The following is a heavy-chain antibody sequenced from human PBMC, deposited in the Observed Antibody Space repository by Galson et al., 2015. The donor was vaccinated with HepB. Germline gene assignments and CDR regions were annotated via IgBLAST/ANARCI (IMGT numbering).Heavy chain of an antibody. CDR3: AWLTTSGNYYRHAFDT. Sequence: PALVKPTQTLTLTCTFSGFSLSTTGMCVIWIRQPPGKALEWLAPIAWDDDKYYSTFLKTRLTISKDTSKNQVVLTMTNMDPVDTATYYCAWLTTSGNYYRHAFDTWGQGTMVTVSS. CDR2: IAWDDDK. D-gene: IGHD3-10*01. J-gene: IGHJ3*02. CDR1: GFSLSTTGMC. V-gene: IGHV2-70*01.